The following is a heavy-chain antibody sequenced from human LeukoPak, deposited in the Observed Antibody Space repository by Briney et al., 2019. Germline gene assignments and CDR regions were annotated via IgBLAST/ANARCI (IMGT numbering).Heavy chain of an antibody. Sequence: SETMSLTCTVSGGSMSNYYWSWIRQPPGKGLEWIGYIYYSGSTNYNPSLKSRVTISVDTSKNQFTLKLSSVTAADTAVYSCARLTTVGSYWYFDLWGRGTLVTVSS. CDR2: IYYSGST. CDR1: GGSMSNYY. V-gene: IGHV4-59*08. D-gene: IGHD4-23*01. J-gene: IGHJ2*01. CDR3: ARLTTVGSYWYFDL.